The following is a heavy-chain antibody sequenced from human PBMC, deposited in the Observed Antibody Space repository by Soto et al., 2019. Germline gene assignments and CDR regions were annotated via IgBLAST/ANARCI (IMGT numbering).Heavy chain of an antibody. CDR2: IIPMFGTP. CDR1: GGTFSTYS. V-gene: IGHV1-69*18. Sequence: QVQLVQSGAEVKEPGSSVKVSCKASGGTFSTYSISWVRQAPGQGLEWMGMIIPMFGTPDYAQKSQGRVTINADESTSTVYMELSSLRSEDTAVYYCAREGSAYSSGWRYFDYWGQGTLVTVSS. CDR3: AREGSAYSSGWRYFDY. D-gene: IGHD6-19*01. J-gene: IGHJ4*02.